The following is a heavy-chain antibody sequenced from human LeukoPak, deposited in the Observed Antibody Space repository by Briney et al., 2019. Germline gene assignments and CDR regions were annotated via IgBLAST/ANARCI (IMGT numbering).Heavy chain of an antibody. CDR2: ISYDGSNK. CDR1: GFTFSSYA. V-gene: IGHV3-30-3*01. CDR3: AREGLSFDYGSSGYYGLLDY. Sequence: GRSLRLSCAASGFTFSSYAMHWVRQAPGKGLEWVAVISYDGSNKYYADSVKGRFTISRDNSKNTLYLQMNSLRAEDTAVYYCAREGLSFDYGSSGYYGLLDYWGQGTLVTVSS. J-gene: IGHJ4*02. D-gene: IGHD3-22*01.